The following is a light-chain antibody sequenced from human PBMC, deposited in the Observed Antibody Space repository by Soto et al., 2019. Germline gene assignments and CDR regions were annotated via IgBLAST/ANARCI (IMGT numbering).Light chain of an antibody. CDR1: EEINDC. V-gene: IGKV1-5*01. Sequence: DIQMTQSPSTLSASIGDRVTITCRASEEINDCLSWYQHKPGHAPKFLVYDASTLQSGVTSRFSGCGSGTEFTLTISRPQPDDSATYYCQQYKSRRTFGQGTKVDIK. CDR3: QQYKSRRT. CDR2: DAS. J-gene: IGKJ1*01.